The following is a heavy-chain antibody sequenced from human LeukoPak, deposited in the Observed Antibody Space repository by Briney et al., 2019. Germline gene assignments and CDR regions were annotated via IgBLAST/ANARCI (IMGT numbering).Heavy chain of an antibody. CDR1: GFTVSDYH. V-gene: IGHV3-11*01. CDR2: ITSSGRST. Sequence: GGSLRLSCAASGFTVSDYHMSWVRQAPGKGLEWISYITSSGRSTNHADSVKGRFTISMDNAKNSVVLQMSSLTVEDTAVYYCTRERRGSYYAFEYWGQGALVTVSS. D-gene: IGHD3-16*01. CDR3: TRERRGSYYAFEY. J-gene: IGHJ4*02.